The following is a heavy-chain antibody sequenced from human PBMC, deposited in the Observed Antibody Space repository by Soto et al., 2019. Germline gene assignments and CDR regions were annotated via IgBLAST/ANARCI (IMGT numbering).Heavy chain of an antibody. V-gene: IGHV3-7*01. CDR3: ARERARGYCSGGSCYGYYYYYGMDV. CDR1: GFIFSNYD. Sequence: EVQLVESGGGLVQPGGSLRLSCAASGFIFSNYDMHWVRQTTGKGLEWVANIKQDGSEKYYVDSVKGRFTISRDNAKNSLYLQMNSLRAEDTAVYYCARERARGYCSGGSCYGYYYYYGMDVWGQGTTVTVSS. J-gene: IGHJ6*02. D-gene: IGHD2-15*01. CDR2: IKQDGSEK.